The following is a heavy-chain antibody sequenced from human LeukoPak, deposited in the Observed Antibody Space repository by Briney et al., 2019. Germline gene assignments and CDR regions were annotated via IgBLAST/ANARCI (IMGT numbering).Heavy chain of an antibody. Sequence: GGSLRLSCAASGFTFSSYWMHWVRQAPGKGLVWVSCINTDGSSTSYADSVKGRFTISRDNAKNTLYLQMNSLRAEDTAVYYCARDFIAARPGNDYWGQGTLVTVSS. CDR2: INTDGSST. J-gene: IGHJ4*02. CDR1: GFTFSSYW. V-gene: IGHV3-74*01. CDR3: ARDFIAARPGNDY. D-gene: IGHD6-6*01.